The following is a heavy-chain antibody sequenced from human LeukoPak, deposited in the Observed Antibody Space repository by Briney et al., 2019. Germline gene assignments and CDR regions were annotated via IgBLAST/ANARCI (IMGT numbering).Heavy chain of an antibody. CDR1: GFSFSTSP. Sequence: PGGSLRLSCAASGFSFSTSPMSWVRQPPGKGLEWVSAMNNGPGATFYRDSVRGRFTISRDDSKSTLYLQMNSLRADDTGTYYCAKTHYDLLDVWGQGTTVTVSS. V-gene: IGHV3-23*01. D-gene: IGHD5-12*01. CDR2: MNNGPGAT. J-gene: IGHJ6*02. CDR3: AKTHYDLLDV.